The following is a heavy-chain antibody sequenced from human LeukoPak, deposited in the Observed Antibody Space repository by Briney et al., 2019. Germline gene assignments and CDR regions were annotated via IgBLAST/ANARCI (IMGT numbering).Heavy chain of an antibody. D-gene: IGHD2/OR15-2a*01. CDR2: IYHSGST. J-gene: IGHJ4*02. V-gene: IGHV4-38-2*01. Sequence: SETLSLTCAVSGYSISSGYYWGWIRQPPGKGLEWIGSIYHSGSTYYNPSLKSRVTISVDTSKNQFSLKLSSVTAADTAVYYCARRTLSEIDYWGQGTLVTASS. CDR3: ARRTLSEIDY. CDR1: GYSISSGYY.